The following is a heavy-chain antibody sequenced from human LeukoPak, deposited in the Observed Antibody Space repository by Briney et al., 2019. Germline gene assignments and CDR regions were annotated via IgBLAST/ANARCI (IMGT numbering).Heavy chain of an antibody. CDR3: VREARGYHYTYFDY. Sequence: GGSLRLSCTASGFTLGSHDMHGVRHTTGEGLEWVAAIASGFQTFYAGSVKGRFTVSREDAKNSLYLQMNSLRAGDTAVYYCVREARGYHYTYFDYWGQGTLVTVSS. V-gene: IGHV3-13*01. J-gene: IGHJ4*02. CDR2: IASGFQT. CDR1: GFTLGSHD. D-gene: IGHD5-18*01.